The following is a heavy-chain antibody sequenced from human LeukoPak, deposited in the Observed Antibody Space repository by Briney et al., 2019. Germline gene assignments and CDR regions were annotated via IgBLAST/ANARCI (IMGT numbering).Heavy chain of an antibody. CDR3: ARDSRQQLGDY. CDR1: GFTFSSYG. CDR2: IWYDGSNK. V-gene: IGHV3-33*01. J-gene: IGHJ4*02. D-gene: IGHD6-13*01. Sequence: GGSLRLSCAASGFTFSSYGMHWARQAPGKGLEWVAVIWYDGSNKYYADSVKGRFTISRDNSKNTLYLQMNSLRAEDTAVYYCARDSRQQLGDYWGQGTLVTVSS.